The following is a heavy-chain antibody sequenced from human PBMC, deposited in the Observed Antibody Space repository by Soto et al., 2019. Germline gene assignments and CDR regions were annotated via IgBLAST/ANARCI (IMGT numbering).Heavy chain of an antibody. Sequence: ETLSLTCTVSGGSFSSYYWSWIRQPPGKGLEWIGHIYYSGRTNYNPSLKSRVTISGDTSKNQLSLKLSSVTAADTAVYYCARDYYYDSRGYPGAYYYGMDVWGQGTTVTVSS. D-gene: IGHD3-22*01. V-gene: IGHV4-59*01. CDR1: GGSFSSYY. J-gene: IGHJ6*02. CDR3: ARDYYYDSRGYPGAYYYGMDV. CDR2: IYYSGRT.